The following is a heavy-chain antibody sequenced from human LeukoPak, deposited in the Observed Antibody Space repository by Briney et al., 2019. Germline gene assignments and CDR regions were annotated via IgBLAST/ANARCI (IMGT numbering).Heavy chain of an antibody. CDR1: GYTFTGYY. V-gene: IGHV1-2*04. J-gene: IGHJ3*02. CDR2: INPNSGGT. Sequence: ASVKVSCKASGYTFTGYYMHWVRQAPGQGLEWMGWINPNSGGTNYAQKFQGWVTMTRDTSISTAYMELSRLRSDDTAVYSCARVAAVAGYAFDIWGQGTMVTVSS. D-gene: IGHD6-19*01. CDR3: ARVAAVAGYAFDI.